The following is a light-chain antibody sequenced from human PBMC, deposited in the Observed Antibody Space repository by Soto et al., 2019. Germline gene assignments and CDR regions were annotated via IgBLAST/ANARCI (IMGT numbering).Light chain of an antibody. CDR3: QQYGSSRT. V-gene: IGKV3-20*01. Sequence: EIVLTQSPGTLSLSPGERATLSCRASQSVSSSYLAWYQQKPGQAPRLLIYGASSRATGIPDRFSGSGSGTDFTLTFRRLEPEDFPVYYCQQYGSSRTFGQGTKVEIK. CDR1: QSVSSSY. CDR2: GAS. J-gene: IGKJ1*01.